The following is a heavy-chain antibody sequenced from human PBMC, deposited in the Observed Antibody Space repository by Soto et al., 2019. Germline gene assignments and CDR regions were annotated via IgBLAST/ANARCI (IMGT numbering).Heavy chain of an antibody. D-gene: IGHD3-22*01. V-gene: IGHV3-21*01. CDR2: ISSSSSYI. CDR1: GFTFSSYS. CDR3: ARDPTGYDSSGYYPDY. J-gene: IGHJ4*02. Sequence: GESLKISCAASGFTFSSYSMNWVRQAPGKGLEWVSSISSSSSYIYYADSVKGRFTISRDNAKNSLYLQMNSLRAEDTAVYYCARDPTGYDSSGYYPDYWGQGTLVTVSS.